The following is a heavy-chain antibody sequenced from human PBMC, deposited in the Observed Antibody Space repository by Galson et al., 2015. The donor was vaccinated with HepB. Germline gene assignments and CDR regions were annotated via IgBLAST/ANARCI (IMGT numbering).Heavy chain of an antibody. CDR2: SGSDDRA. J-gene: IGHJ5*01. Sequence: SLRLSCAASGFTFSTNAMSWVRQAPGKGLEWVSGSGSDDRAHYAESVKGRFTISRDNSKNTLYLQMNRLRAEDTAVYYCAKDRYAWSYDSWGQGTLVTVSS. CDR3: AKDRYAWSYDS. CDR1: GFTFSTNA. V-gene: IGHV3-23*01. D-gene: IGHD1-26*01.